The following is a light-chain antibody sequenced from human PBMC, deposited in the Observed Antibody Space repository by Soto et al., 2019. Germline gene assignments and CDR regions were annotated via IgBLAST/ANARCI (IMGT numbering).Light chain of an antibody. CDR1: SSDLAIYNY. CDR3: SSYKDSSNYV. CDR2: QVS. Sequence: SVLTQPASVSGSPGQSITIPCTGTSSDLAIYNYVSWYQQQPAKPPKLMIYQVSNRPSGVSNRFSGSRSGNTAYLTKAGRQAEDEADYSRSSYKDSSNYVFGTGNKVTV. V-gene: IGLV2-14*01. J-gene: IGLJ1*01.